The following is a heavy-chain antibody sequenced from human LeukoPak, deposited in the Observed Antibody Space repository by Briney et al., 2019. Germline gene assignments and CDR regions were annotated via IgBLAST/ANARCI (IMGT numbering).Heavy chain of an antibody. CDR3: ARVRIGQQLDKYYYYAMDV. CDR2: INPNSGGT. V-gene: IGHV1-2*02. J-gene: IGHJ6*02. Sequence: GASVEVSCKASGYTFTDYYMHWVRQAPGQGLEWMGWINPNSGGTNFAQKFQGRVTMTTDTSISTAYMEVSRLRSDDTAVYYCARVRIGQQLDKYYYYAMDVWGQGTTVTVSS. D-gene: IGHD6-13*01. CDR1: GYTFTDYY.